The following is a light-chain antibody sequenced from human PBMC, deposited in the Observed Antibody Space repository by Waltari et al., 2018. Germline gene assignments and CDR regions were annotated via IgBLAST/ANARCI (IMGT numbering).Light chain of an antibody. Sequence: EIVMTQSPVTLSVSPGERATLSCRASQSVRNNLAWYQQKPGQAPRLLVYGASTRATDIPTRFSGRGSGTEFTLTISSLQSEDFALYYCQQYNNWPRTFGQGTKVEMK. CDR1: QSVRNN. CDR2: GAS. V-gene: IGKV3-15*01. CDR3: QQYNNWPRT. J-gene: IGKJ1*01.